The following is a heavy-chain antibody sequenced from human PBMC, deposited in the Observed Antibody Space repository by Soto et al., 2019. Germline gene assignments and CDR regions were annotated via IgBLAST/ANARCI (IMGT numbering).Heavy chain of an antibody. V-gene: IGHV1-69*13. Sequence: SVKVSCKASGGTFSSYAISWVRQAPGQGLEWMGGIIPIFGTANYAQKFQGRVTITADESTSTAYMELSSLRSEDTAVYYCASMRSRWYDPFDDWGQGTLVTVSS. CDR1: GGTFSSYA. J-gene: IGHJ4*02. D-gene: IGHD6-13*01. CDR2: IIPIFGTA. CDR3: ASMRSRWYDPFDD.